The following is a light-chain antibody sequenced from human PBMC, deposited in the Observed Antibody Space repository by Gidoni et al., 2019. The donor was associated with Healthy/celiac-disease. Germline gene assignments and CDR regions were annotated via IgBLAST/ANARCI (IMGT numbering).Light chain of an antibody. J-gene: IGKJ4*01. CDR1: QSVSSN. V-gene: IGKV3-15*01. Sequence: EIVMTQSPATLSVSPGERATLSCRASQSVSSNLAWYPQKPGQAPRLLIYGASTRAPGIPAMFSGSVSGTEFTLTISRLQSEDFAVYYCQQYHNWRGLTFGGGTKVEIK. CDR3: QQYHNWRGLT. CDR2: GAS.